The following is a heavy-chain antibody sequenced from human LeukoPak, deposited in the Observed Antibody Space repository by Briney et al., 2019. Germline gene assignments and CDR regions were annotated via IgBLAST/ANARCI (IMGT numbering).Heavy chain of an antibody. V-gene: IGHV4-30-4*08. CDR1: GGSISSGDYY. CDR2: IYHSGST. CDR3: ARVHCSSTSCYRFDP. Sequence: SQTLSLTCSVSGGSISSGDYYWTWIRQPPGKGLEWIGYIYHSGSTYYNPALKSRVIISVDTSKNQFCLKLSSVTAADTAVYFCARVHCSSTSCYRFDPWGQGTLVTVSS. J-gene: IGHJ5*02. D-gene: IGHD2-2*01.